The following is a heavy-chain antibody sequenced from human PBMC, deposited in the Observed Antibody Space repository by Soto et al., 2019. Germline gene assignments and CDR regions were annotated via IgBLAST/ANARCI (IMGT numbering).Heavy chain of an antibody. CDR1: GFTFDDYT. V-gene: IGHV3-43*01. CDR2: ISWDGGST. Sequence: GSLRLSCAASGFTFDDYTMHWVRQAPGKGLEWVSLISWDGGSTYYADSVKGRFTISRDNSKNSLYLQMNSLRTEDTALYYCARGLRIDYYYGMDVWGQGTTVTVSS. CDR3: ARGLRIDYYYGMDV. J-gene: IGHJ6*02. D-gene: IGHD5-12*01.